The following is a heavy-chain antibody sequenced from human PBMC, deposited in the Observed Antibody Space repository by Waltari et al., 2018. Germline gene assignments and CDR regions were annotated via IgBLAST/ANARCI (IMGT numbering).Heavy chain of an antibody. J-gene: IGHJ4*02. CDR1: GVSLIGTNY. V-gene: IGHV4-4*02. CDR2: IFHSGNT. D-gene: IGHD1-1*01. CDR3: VRNQWKVSLFDF. Sequence: QVHLQESGPGLVQPSGTLSLTCDVSGVSLIGTNYWSWVRQPPGKGLEWMGEIFHSGNTNYKSSLKSRVTISMDTSKNQFSLTLIAVTAADTAVYYCVRNQWKVSLFDFWGQGAKVSVSS.